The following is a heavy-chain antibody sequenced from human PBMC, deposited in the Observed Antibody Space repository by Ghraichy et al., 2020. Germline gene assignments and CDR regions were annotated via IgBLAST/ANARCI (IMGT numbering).Heavy chain of an antibody. CDR2: IYYSGST. V-gene: IGHV4-39*01. J-gene: IGHJ4*02. CDR3: ARLQSLRSGIDLDC. CDR1: GGSISSSRYY. D-gene: IGHD3-16*01. Sequence: SETLSLTCTVSGGSISSSRYYWGWIRQPPGKGLEWIGSIYYSGSTYYNPSLKSRVTISVDTSKNQFSLKLSSVTAADTAVYYCARLQSLRSGIDLDCWGQGTLVTVSS.